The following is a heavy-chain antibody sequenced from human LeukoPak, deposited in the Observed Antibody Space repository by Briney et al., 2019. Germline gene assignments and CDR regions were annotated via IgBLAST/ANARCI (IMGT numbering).Heavy chain of an antibody. J-gene: IGHJ4*02. CDR3: ARDPHISFGEFPYFDY. Sequence: GGSLRLSCAASGFTFSSYAMSWVRQAPGKGLEWVSAISGSGGSTYYADSVKGRFTISRDNSKNTLYLQMNSLRAEDTAVYYCARDPHISFGEFPYFDYWGQGTLVTVSS. V-gene: IGHV3-23*01. CDR1: GFTFSSYA. D-gene: IGHD3-10*01. CDR2: ISGSGGST.